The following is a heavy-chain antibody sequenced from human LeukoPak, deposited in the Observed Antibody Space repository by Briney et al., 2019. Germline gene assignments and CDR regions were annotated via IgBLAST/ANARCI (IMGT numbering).Heavy chain of an antibody. V-gene: IGHV1-2*02. CDR2: INPKSGGT. D-gene: IGHD3-10*01. J-gene: IGHJ4*02. Sequence: ASVKVSCKASGYTFTGYYMHWVRQAPGQGLEWMGWINPKSGGTNYAQKFQGRVTMTWDTSINTAYMELSRLRSDDTAVYYCARGRTLVRGIIIRGDYWGQGTLVTVSS. CDR1: GYTFTGYY. CDR3: ARGRTLVRGIIIRGDY.